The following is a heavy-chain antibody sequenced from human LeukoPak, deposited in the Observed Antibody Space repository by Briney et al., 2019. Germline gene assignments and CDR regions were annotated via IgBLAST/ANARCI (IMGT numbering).Heavy chain of an antibody. V-gene: IGHV3-66*01. J-gene: IGHJ3*02. CDR3: AGDPTPYYYDSSGSPGAFDI. D-gene: IGHD3-22*01. CDR1: GFAVSSNY. Sequence: GGSLRLSCAASGFAVSSNYMRWVRQAPGKGLGWVSVIYSGGSTYSADSVKGRFTISRDNSKNTLYLQMNSLRAEDTAVYYCAGDPTPYYYDSSGSPGAFDIWGQGTMVTVSS. CDR2: IYSGGST.